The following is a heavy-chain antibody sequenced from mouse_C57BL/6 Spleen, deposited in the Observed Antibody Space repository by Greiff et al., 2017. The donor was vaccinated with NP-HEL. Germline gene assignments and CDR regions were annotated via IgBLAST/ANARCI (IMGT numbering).Heavy chain of an antibody. D-gene: IGHD1-1*01. CDR1: GFTFSDYG. CDR2: ISSGSSTI. CDR3: ARRYYYGSSYWYFDV. Sequence: LMESGGGLVKPGGSLKLSCAASGFTFSDYGMHWVRQAPEKGLEWVAYISSGSSTIYYADTVKGRFTISRDNAKNTLFLQMTSLRSEDTAMYYCARRYYYGSSYWYFDVWGTGTTVTVSS. J-gene: IGHJ1*03. V-gene: IGHV5-17*01.